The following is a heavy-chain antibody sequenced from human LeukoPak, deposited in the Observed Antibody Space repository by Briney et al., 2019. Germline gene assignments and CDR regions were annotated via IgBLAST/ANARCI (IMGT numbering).Heavy chain of an antibody. Sequence: GGSLRLSCAASGFTFSSYWMSWVRQAPGKGLEWVANIKQDGSEKYYVDSVKGRFTISRDNAKNSLYLQMNSLRAEDTAVYYCARDGPNQWIRLWTGVYYYYGMDVWGQGTTVTVSS. CDR2: IKQDGSEK. D-gene: IGHD5-18*01. CDR3: ARDGPNQWIRLWTGVYYYYGMDV. J-gene: IGHJ6*02. V-gene: IGHV3-7*01. CDR1: GFTFSSYW.